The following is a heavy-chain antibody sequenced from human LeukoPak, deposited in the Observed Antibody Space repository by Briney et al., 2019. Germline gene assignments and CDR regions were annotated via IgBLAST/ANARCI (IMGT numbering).Heavy chain of an antibody. CDR1: GFTFSGYW. CDR3: VRGAVGTGVWFDP. Sequence: GGSLRLSCAASGFTFSGYWMHWVRQAPGKGLEWVSRINIDGATTNYADSVKGRFTISRDNAKNTMHLQMNSLRADDTAVYYCVRGAVGTGVWFDPWGQGTLVTVSS. D-gene: IGHD1-26*01. J-gene: IGHJ5*02. V-gene: IGHV3-74*01. CDR2: INIDGATT.